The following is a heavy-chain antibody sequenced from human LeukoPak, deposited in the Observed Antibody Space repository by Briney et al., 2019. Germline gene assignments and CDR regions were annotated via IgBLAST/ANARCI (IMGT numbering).Heavy chain of an antibody. CDR3: ARDLVPAAIDYYYGMDV. V-gene: IGHV3-33*01. Sequence: AVXXYDVSNKYYADSGKGRFTISRDNSKNTLYLQMNSLRAEDTAVYYCARDLVPAAIDYYYGMDVWGQGTTVTVSS. J-gene: IGHJ6*02. D-gene: IGHD2-2*02. CDR2: XXYDVSNK.